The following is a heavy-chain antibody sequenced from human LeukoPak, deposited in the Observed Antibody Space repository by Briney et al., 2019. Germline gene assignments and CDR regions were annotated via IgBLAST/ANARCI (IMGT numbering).Heavy chain of an antibody. J-gene: IGHJ4*02. D-gene: IGHD6-6*01. CDR3: ARVGSSSSDV. CDR1: GGSISGGGYS. Sequence: SQTLSLTCAVSGGSISGGGYSWSWIRQPPGKGLEWIGYIYHSGSTYYNPSLKSRVTISVDTSKNQFSLKLSSVTAADTAVYYCARVGSSSSDVWGQGTLVTVSS. V-gene: IGHV4-30-2*01. CDR2: IYHSGST.